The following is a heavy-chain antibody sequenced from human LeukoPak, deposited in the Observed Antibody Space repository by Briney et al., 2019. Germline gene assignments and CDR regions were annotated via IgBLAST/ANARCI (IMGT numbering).Heavy chain of an antibody. CDR1: GGSISSYY. J-gene: IGHJ4*02. D-gene: IGHD3-3*01. CDR3: ARGLLHYDFWSGQPGPQYYFDY. Sequence: SETLSLTCTVSGGSISSYYWSWIRQPPGKGLEWIGYIYYSGSTNYNPSLKSRVTISVDTSKNQFSLKLSSVTAADTAVYYCARGLLHYDFWSGQPGPQYYFDYWGQGTLVTVSS. V-gene: IGHV4-59*12. CDR2: IYYSGST.